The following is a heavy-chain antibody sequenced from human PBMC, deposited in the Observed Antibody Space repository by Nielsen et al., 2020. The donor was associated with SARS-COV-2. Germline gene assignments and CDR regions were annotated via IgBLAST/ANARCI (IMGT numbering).Heavy chain of an antibody. Sequence: ASVKVSCKASGYTFTGYYMHWVRQAPGQGLEWMGWINPNSGGTNYAQKFQGRVTMTRDTSISTAYMELSRLRSDDTAVYYCAKLGSDHALRLTYYFDYWGQGTLVTVSS. CDR3: AKLGSDHALRLTYYFDY. D-gene: IGHD3-16*02. V-gene: IGHV1-2*02. CDR2: INPNSGGT. CDR1: GYTFTGYY. J-gene: IGHJ4*02.